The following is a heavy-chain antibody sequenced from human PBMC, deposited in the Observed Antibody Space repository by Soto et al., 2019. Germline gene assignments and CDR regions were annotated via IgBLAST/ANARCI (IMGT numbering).Heavy chain of an antibody. Sequence: SETLSLTCTVSGGSISSGDYYWSWIRQPPGKGLEWIGYIYYSGSTYYSPSLKSRVTISVDTSKNQFSLKLSSVTAADTAVYYCARERPDGPRLDPWGQGTLVTVSS. CDR3: ARERPDGPRLDP. J-gene: IGHJ5*02. CDR2: IYYSGST. D-gene: IGHD6-6*01. CDR1: GGSISSGDYY. V-gene: IGHV4-30-4*01.